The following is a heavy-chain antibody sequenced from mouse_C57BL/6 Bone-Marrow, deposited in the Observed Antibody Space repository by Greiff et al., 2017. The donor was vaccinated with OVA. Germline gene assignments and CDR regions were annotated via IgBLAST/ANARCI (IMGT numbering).Heavy chain of an antibody. V-gene: IGHV1-67*01. D-gene: IGHD4-1*01. CDR2: ISTYYGDA. CDR3: ARRNWDEGYYAMDY. J-gene: IGHJ4*01. Sequence: VKLVESGPELVRPGVSVKISCKGSGYTFTDYAMHWVKQSHAKSLELIGVISTYYGDASYNQKFKDKATMTVDKSSSTAYMELARLTSEDSAVYYCARRNWDEGYYAMDYWGQGTSVTVSS. CDR1: GYTFTDYA.